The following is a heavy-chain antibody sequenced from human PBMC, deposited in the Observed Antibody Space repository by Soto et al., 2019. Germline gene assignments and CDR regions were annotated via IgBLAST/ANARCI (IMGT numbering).Heavy chain of an antibody. Sequence: SVKVSCKAPGGTFSSYTMSWVRQAPGQGLEWMGRIIPILGIANYAQKFQGRVTITADKSTSTAYMELSSLRSEDTAVYYCARWDDYYYDSSGPFDYWGQGTLVTVSS. D-gene: IGHD3-22*01. CDR1: GGTFSSYT. J-gene: IGHJ4*02. CDR2: IIPILGIA. V-gene: IGHV1-69*02. CDR3: ARWDDYYYDSSGPFDY.